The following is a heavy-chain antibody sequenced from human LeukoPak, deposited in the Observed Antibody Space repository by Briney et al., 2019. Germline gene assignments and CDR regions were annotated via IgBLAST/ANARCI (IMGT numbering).Heavy chain of an antibody. V-gene: IGHV4-59*01. CDR3: ARGGSAEESSAYYKYYYYYMDV. Sequence: SETLSLTCTVSGGSITSYYWSWIRQPPGKGLEWIGYVYYSGSTNYNPSLKSRVTISVDTSKNQFSLRLSSVTAADTAVYYCARGGSAEESSAYYKYYYYYMDVWGKGTTVTVS. D-gene: IGHD3-22*01. J-gene: IGHJ6*03. CDR1: GGSITSYY. CDR2: VYYSGST.